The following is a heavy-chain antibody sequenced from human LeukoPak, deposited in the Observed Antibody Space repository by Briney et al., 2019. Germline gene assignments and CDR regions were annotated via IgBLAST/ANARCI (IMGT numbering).Heavy chain of an antibody. Sequence: GESLKISCKGSGYSFTSYWIGWVRQMPGKGLEWMGIIYPGDSDTRYSPSFQGQVTISADKSISTAYLQWSSLKASDAAMYYCARSSRLYGSGSYSHYYYYGMDVWGQGTTVTVSS. D-gene: IGHD3-10*01. V-gene: IGHV5-51*01. J-gene: IGHJ6*02. CDR1: GYSFTSYW. CDR3: ARSSRLYGSGSYSHYYYYGMDV. CDR2: IYPGDSDT.